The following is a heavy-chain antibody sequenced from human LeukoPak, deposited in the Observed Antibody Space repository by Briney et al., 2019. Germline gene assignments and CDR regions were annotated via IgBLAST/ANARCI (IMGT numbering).Heavy chain of an antibody. CDR2: ICVGVVST. D-gene: IGHD6-13*01. V-gene: IGHV3-23*01. CDR3: AKTDSSSWYVSNWFDH. CDR1: GFTFSSYA. J-gene: IGHJ5*02. Sequence: GGTLRLSCAASGFTFSSYAKNWVRQAPGKGLERVSAICVGVVSTYYADSVKGRFTISRDNSKNTLYLQLNSLRAEDTAVYYCAKTDSSSWYVSNWFDHWGQGTLVTVSS.